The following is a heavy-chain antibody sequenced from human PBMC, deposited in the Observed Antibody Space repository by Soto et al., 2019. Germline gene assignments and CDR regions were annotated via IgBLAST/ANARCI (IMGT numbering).Heavy chain of an antibody. V-gene: IGHV3-30*18. Sequence: QVHLAESGGGVVQPGGSLRLSCTASGFTLNNYGIHWVRQAPGEGLEWLTMISYDGRATYYADSVKGRFTISRDDSKGTVYLQMNTLRPEDTAVYFCAKDLYSGGWYNYFGPWGQGTLVTVSS. J-gene: IGHJ5*02. CDR1: GFTLNNYG. D-gene: IGHD6-19*01. CDR3: AKDLYSGGWYNYFGP. CDR2: ISYDGRAT.